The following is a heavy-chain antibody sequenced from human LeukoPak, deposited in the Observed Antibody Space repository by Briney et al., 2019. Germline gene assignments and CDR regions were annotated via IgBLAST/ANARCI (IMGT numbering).Heavy chain of an antibody. D-gene: IGHD3-10*01. V-gene: IGHV1-18*01. Sequence: ASVKVSCKASGYTFTSYGISWVRQAPGQGLEWMGWISAYNGNTNYAQKLQGRVTMTTDTSTSTAYMELRSLRSDDTAVYYCARDPGRGSGSPSEDYWGQGTLVTVSS. CDR1: GYTFTSYG. CDR3: ARDPGRGSGSPSEDY. CDR2: ISAYNGNT. J-gene: IGHJ4*02.